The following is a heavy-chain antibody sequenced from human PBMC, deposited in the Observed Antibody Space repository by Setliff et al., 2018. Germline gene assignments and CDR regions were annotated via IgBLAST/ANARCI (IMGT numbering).Heavy chain of an antibody. CDR3: ARIKGSGSYYNDGNDI. D-gene: IGHD3-10*01. Sequence: PGGSLRLSCAGSGFTFNTYWMTWVRQARGKGLEWVSAISAGGEISYYADSVKDRFTISRDNSKYTVYLQMNSLRAEDTAVYYCARIKGSGSYYNDGNDIWGQGTMVTVSS. V-gene: IGHV3-23*01. CDR2: ISAGGEIS. CDR1: GFTFNTYW. J-gene: IGHJ3*02.